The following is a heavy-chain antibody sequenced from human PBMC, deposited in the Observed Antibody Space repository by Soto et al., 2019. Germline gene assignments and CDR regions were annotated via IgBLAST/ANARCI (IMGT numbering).Heavy chain of an antibody. Sequence: GSLRLSCAASGFTFSGFWMHWVRQAPGKGLVWVSRASPDGTTTSYADSVKGRFTISRDNAKNTLYMQMNGLRAEDTAVYYCTRHGPGDYFLFDPWGQGTLVTVSS. CDR1: GFTFSGFW. CDR3: TRHGPGDYFLFDP. D-gene: IGHD4-17*01. V-gene: IGHV3-74*01. J-gene: IGHJ5*02. CDR2: ASPDGTTT.